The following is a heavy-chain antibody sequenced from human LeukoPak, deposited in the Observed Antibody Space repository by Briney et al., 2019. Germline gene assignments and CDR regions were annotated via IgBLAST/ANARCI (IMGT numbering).Heavy chain of an antibody. V-gene: IGHV4-34*01. CDR2: INHSGST. Sequence: SETLSLTCAVYGGSFSGYYWSWIRQPPGKGLEWIGEINHSGSTNYNPSLKSRVTISVDTSKNQFSLKLSSVTAADTAVYYCARRVSLYAAFDIWGLGTLVTVSS. CDR1: GGSFSGYY. D-gene: IGHD3-16*02. J-gene: IGHJ3*02. CDR3: ARRVSLYAAFDI.